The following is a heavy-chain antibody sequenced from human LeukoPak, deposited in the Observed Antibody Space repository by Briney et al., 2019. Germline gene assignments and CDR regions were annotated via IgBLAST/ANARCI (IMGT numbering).Heavy chain of an antibody. CDR1: GHNFATHY. V-gene: IGHV5-10-1*01. CDR3: ARRPGGVLADTDFFES. Sequence: GESLKISCKDSGHNFATHYINWVRQMPGKGLEWMGRFDPDDSYTNYSPPFQGHVTMSANKSSRTAYLQWSSLEASDTAIYYCARRPGGVLADTDFFESWGQGTLVIVSS. D-gene: IGHD3-16*01. J-gene: IGHJ4*02. CDR2: FDPDDSYT.